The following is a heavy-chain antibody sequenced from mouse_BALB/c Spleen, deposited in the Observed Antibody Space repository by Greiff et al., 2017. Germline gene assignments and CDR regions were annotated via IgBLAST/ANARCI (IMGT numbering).Heavy chain of an antibody. D-gene: IGHD1-1*01. CDR2: INPSNGRT. CDR3: ARGVLRYFDY. J-gene: IGHJ2*01. V-gene: IGHV1S81*02. Sequence: VQLHQSGAELVKPGASVKLSCKASGYTFTSYWMHWVKQRPGQGLEWIGEINPSNGRTNYNEKFKSKATLTVDKSSSTAYMQLSSLTSEDSAVYYCARGVLRYFDYWGQGTTLTVSS. CDR1: GYTFTSYW.